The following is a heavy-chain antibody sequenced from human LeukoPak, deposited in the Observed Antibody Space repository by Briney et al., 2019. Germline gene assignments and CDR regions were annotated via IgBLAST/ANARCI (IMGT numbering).Heavy chain of an antibody. Sequence: GASVKVSCKASGYTFTSYDINWVRQATGQGLEWMGWMNPNSGNTGYAQKFQGRVTMTRNTSISTAYMELSSLRSEDTAVYYCVSCSTSCYRTRTNILYYYGMDVWGQGTTVTVSS. D-gene: IGHD2-2*02. V-gene: IGHV1-8*01. CDR1: GYTFTSYD. CDR2: MNPNSGNT. J-gene: IGHJ6*02. CDR3: VSCSTSCYRTRTNILYYYGMDV.